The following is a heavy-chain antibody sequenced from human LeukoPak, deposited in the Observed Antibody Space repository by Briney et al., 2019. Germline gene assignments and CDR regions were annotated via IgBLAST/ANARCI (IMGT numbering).Heavy chain of an antibody. Sequence: GGSLRLSCAASGFTFSSYAMSWVRQAPGKGLEWVSVISGGGGSTYYADPVKGRFTVSRDNSKNTVFLQMNSLRVEDTAVYYCTKARVPAAIPAIDYWGQGTLVTVSS. V-gene: IGHV3-23*01. J-gene: IGHJ4*02. CDR2: ISGGGGST. D-gene: IGHD2-2*02. CDR1: GFTFSSYA. CDR3: TKARVPAAIPAIDY.